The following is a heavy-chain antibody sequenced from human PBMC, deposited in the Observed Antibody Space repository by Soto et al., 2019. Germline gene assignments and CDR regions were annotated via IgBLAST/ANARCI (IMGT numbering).Heavy chain of an antibody. D-gene: IGHD6-19*01. Sequence: QVQLVESGGGVVQPGRSLRLSCAASGFTFSSYAMHCVRQAPGKGLEWVAVISYDGSNKYYADSVKGRFTISRDNSKNTLYLQMNSLRAEDTALYYCARGGSGWYKVGMDVWGQGTTVTVSS. CDR3: ARGGSGWYKVGMDV. V-gene: IGHV3-30-3*01. CDR1: GFTFSSYA. CDR2: ISYDGSNK. J-gene: IGHJ6*02.